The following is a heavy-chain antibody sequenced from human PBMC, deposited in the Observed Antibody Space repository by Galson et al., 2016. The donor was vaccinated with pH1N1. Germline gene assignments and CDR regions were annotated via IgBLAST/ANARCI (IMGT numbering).Heavy chain of an antibody. CDR3: AHTGFGDFLGYADY. D-gene: IGHD3-10*01. V-gene: IGHV2-5*05. CDR2: IYWDDDK. J-gene: IGHJ4*02. Sequence: PALVKPTQTLTLTCTFSGFSLSTSGVGVGWIRQPPGKALEWLALIYWDDDKRYGPSLKSRLTITKDTSKNQVVITMTNMYPVDTATYYCAHTGFGDFLGYADYWVQGTLVTVSS. CDR1: GFSLSTSGVG.